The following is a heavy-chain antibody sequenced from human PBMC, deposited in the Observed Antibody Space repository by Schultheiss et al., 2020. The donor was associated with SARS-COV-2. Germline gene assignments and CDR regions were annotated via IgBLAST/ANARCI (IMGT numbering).Heavy chain of an antibody. CDR2: FDPEDGET. J-gene: IGHJ4*02. Sequence: ASVKVSCKASGYTFTGYYMHWVRQAPGKGLEWMGGFDPEDGETIYAQKFQGRVTITADESTSTAYMELSSLRSEDTAVYYCASGLDIDGSGWSPGQNWGQGTLVTVSS. V-gene: IGHV1-24*01. D-gene: IGHD6-19*01. CDR3: ASGLDIDGSGWSPGQN. CDR1: GYTFTGYY.